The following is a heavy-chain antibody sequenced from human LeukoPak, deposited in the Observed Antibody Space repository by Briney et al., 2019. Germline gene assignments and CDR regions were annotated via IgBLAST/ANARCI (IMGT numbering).Heavy chain of an antibody. CDR3: AKDAPEYYGSGSYFFDY. CDR2: LSCDGNNK. CDR1: GFTFSSHG. Sequence: PGRSLRLSCAASGFTFSSHGMHWVRQAPGKGLDWVAVLSCDGNNKYYADSVKGRFTISRDNSKNTLYLQMDSLRAEDTAVYFCAKDAPEYYGSGSYFFDYWGQGTLVTVSS. V-gene: IGHV3-30*18. D-gene: IGHD3-10*01. J-gene: IGHJ4*02.